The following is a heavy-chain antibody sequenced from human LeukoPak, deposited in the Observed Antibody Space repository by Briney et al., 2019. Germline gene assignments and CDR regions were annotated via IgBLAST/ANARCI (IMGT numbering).Heavy chain of an antibody. Sequence: SETLSLTCTVSGGSISSSSYYWGWIRQPPGKGLEWIGSIYYSGSTYYNPSLKSRVTISVDTSKNQFSLKLSSVTAADTAVYYCGRQPLYFDYWGQGTLVTVSS. V-gene: IGHV4-39*01. J-gene: IGHJ4*02. D-gene: IGHD2-2*01. CDR3: GRQPLYFDY. CDR2: IYYSGST. CDR1: GGSISSSSYY.